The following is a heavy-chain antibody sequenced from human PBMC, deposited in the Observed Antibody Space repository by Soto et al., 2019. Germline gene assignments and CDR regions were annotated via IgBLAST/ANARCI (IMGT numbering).Heavy chain of an antibody. CDR2: TYNRSKWNN. Sequence: SRTLSLSSALCVDSASSNSTAWDWIRKSPSRGLEWLERTYNRSKWNNDYAASVKRRLTINPHTSKNPFSLQLNSATPEHTVAYYCARDRGQFAAAGRWTKDWFDPWGQGTLVTVSS. J-gene: IGHJ5*02. CDR3: ARDRGQFAAAGRWTKDWFDP. V-gene: IGHV6-1*01. CDR1: VDSASSNSTA. D-gene: IGHD6-13*01.